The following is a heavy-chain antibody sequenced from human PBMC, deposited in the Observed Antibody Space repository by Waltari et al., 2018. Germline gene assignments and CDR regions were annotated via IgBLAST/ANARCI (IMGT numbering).Heavy chain of an antibody. CDR3: ARSGEST. CDR2: INPDSSGT. J-gene: IGHJ5*02. Sequence: QMQLVQPGAEVKKPGASVTVSCKASGYTFTGHYIHWVRQAPGQGLEWMGCINPDSSGTNYAQKFQGRVTLTRDTSITTAYMELSRLGADDTAFYYCARSGESTWGQGTLVTVSS. D-gene: IGHD1-26*01. V-gene: IGHV1-2*02. CDR1: GYTFTGHY.